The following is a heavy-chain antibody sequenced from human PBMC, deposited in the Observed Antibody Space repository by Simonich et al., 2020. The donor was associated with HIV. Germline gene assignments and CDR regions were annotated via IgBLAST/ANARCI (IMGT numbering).Heavy chain of an antibody. Sequence: QVQLQESGPGLVKPSQTLSLTCTVSGASARSGAYYWSWIRQHPGKGLGWIGNIYYSGNTYYNPSRKSRLSISIDTSRNQFSRKLSSVTAADTAVYYCARGADYNYGYVGFDYWGQGTLVTVSS. V-gene: IGHV4-31*02. CDR3: ARGADYNYGYVGFDY. D-gene: IGHD3-16*01. CDR2: IYYSGNT. J-gene: IGHJ4*02. CDR1: GASARSGAYY.